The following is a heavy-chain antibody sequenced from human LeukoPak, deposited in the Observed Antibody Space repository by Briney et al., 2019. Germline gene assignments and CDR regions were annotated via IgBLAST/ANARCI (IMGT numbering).Heavy chain of an antibody. Sequence: PGGSLRLSCAASGFTFSDYYMSWIRQAPGKGLEWVSYISSSGSTIYYADSVKGRFTISRDNAKNSLYLQMDSLRAEDTAVYYCARVFPSSSWYYFDYWGQGTLVTVSS. D-gene: IGHD6-13*01. CDR3: ARVFPSSSWYYFDY. CDR1: GFTFSDYY. CDR2: ISSSGSTI. V-gene: IGHV3-11*01. J-gene: IGHJ4*02.